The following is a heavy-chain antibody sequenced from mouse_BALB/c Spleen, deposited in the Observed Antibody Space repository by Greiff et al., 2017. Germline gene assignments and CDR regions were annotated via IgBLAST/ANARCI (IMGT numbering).Heavy chain of an antibody. D-gene: IGHD1-2*01. J-gene: IGHJ3*01. CDR1: GYTFTSYW. CDR2: INPSTGYT. V-gene: IGHV1-7*01. CDR3: ARAPYGLGGTWFAY. Sequence: QVQLQQSGAELAKPGASVKMSCKASGYTFTSYWMHWVKQRPGQGLEWIGYINPSTGYTEYNQKFKDKATLTADKSSSTAYMQLSSLTSEDSAVYYCARAPYGLGGTWFAYWGQGTLVTVSA.